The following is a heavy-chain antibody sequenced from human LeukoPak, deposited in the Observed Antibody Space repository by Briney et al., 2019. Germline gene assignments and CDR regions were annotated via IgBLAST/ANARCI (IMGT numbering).Heavy chain of an antibody. CDR3: AKDNYYGSGSYGNWFDP. CDR2: INPSGGST. V-gene: IGHV1-46*01. D-gene: IGHD3-10*01. J-gene: IGHJ5*02. CDR1: GYTFTSYY. Sequence: VASVKVSCKASGYTFTSYYMHWVRQAPGQGLEWMGIINPSGGSTSYAQKFQGRVTMTRDTSTSTVYMELSSLRSEDTAVYYCAKDNYYGSGSYGNWFDPWGQGTLVTVSS.